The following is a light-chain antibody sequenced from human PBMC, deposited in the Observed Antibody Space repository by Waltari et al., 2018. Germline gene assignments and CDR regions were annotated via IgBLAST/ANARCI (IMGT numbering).Light chain of an antibody. CDR1: QSVTSNY. CDR3: QKYGTSPRT. CDR2: GAS. J-gene: IGKJ1*01. V-gene: IGKV3-20*01. Sequence: EIVLTQSPGTLSLSPGGRATLSCRPSQSVTSNYFAWYQQKPGQAPGLIMFGASTRATSIPDRFSGSGSGTDVTLTISRLEPEDFAVYYCQKYGTSPRTFGQGTKVEIK.